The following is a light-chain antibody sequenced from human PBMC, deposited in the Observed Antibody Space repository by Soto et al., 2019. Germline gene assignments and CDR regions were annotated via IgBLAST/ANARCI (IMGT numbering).Light chain of an antibody. CDR3: SSYTSSSTLV. Sequence: QSALTQPASLSVSPGQSITISCTGTSSDVGGYNYVSWYQQHPGIAPILMISEVSNRPSGVSNRFSGSKSGNTASLTSSGLQAEDDSDYYCSSYTSSSTLVFGGGTKLTVL. J-gene: IGLJ2*01. CDR2: EVS. CDR1: SSDVGGYNY. V-gene: IGLV2-14*01.